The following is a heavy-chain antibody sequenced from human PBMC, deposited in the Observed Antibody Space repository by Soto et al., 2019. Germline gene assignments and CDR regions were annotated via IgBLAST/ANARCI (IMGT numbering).Heavy chain of an antibody. CDR3: ARWYDSSGYESKFDY. D-gene: IGHD3-22*01. Sequence: QVQLVQSGAEVKKPGSSVKVSCKASGGTFSSYAISWVRQAPGQGLEWMGGIIPIFGTANYAQKFRGRVTITADESTSTAYMELSSMRSEDTAVYYCARWYDSSGYESKFDYWGQGTLVTVSS. CDR1: GGTFSSYA. V-gene: IGHV1-69*01. J-gene: IGHJ4*02. CDR2: IIPIFGTA.